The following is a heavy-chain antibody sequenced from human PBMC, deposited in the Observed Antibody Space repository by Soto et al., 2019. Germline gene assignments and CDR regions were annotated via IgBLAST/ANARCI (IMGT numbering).Heavy chain of an antibody. CDR1: GFTFSSYW. CDR3: GRVAQGMYHSDS. J-gene: IGHJ4*02. Sequence: EVQLVESGGGLVQPGGSLRLSCAASGFTFSSYWMHWVRQAPGKGLVWVSRTNSDGSTTSYADSVKGRFTISRDTAKNTLDLQMNSLRAEDTAAYYCGRVAQGMYHSDSWFQGTLVTVDS. V-gene: IGHV3-74*01. D-gene: IGHD2-2*01. CDR2: TNSDGSTT.